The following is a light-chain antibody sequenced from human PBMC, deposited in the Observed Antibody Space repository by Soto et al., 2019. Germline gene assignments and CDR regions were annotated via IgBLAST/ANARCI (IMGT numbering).Light chain of an antibody. J-gene: IGKJ2*01. Sequence: ETVLTQSPATLSLSPGERATLSCRASQSVSSYLAWYQQKPGQAPRLLIYDASNRATGIPARFSGSGSGTDFTLTISSLEPADFATYYCQQYDNLPRYTFGQGTKLEIK. CDR1: QSVSSY. CDR2: DAS. V-gene: IGKV3-11*01. CDR3: QQYDNLPRYT.